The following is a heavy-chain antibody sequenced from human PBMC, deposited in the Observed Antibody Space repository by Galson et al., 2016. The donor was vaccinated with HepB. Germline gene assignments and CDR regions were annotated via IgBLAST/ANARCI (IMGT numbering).Heavy chain of an antibody. D-gene: IGHD3-16*01. CDR1: GFTLNDFY. J-gene: IGHJ4*02. Sequence: SLRLSCAASGFTLNDFYMTWIRHIPGKGLEWLSYISFCSSYEDYADSVRGRFAISRANARNSVYLEMDSLRAEDTGIYYCARGVGLSGPLDYFDYWGQGTLVSVSS. CDR3: ARGVGLSGPLDYFDY. CDR2: ISFCSSYE. V-gene: IGHV3-11*06.